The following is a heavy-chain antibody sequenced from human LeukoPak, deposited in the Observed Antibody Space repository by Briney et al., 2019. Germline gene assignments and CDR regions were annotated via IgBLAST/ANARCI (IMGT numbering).Heavy chain of an antibody. Sequence: GGSLRLSCAASGFTFDDNAMHWVRQVPGKGLKWVSGISWNSGSIGYADSVKGRFTISRDNAKNSLYLQMNSLRAEDTALYYCAKGLNRDAFDIWDQGTMVTVSS. CDR3: AKGLNRDAFDI. CDR2: ISWNSGSI. CDR1: GFTFDDNA. V-gene: IGHV3-9*01. J-gene: IGHJ3*02. D-gene: IGHD3-16*01.